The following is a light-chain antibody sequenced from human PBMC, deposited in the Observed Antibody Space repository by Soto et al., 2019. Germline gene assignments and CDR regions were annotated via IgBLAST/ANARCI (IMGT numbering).Light chain of an antibody. J-gene: IGLJ1*01. CDR2: EVS. CDR1: SSDVGGYNY. Sequence: QSVLTQPASVSGSPGQSITISCTGTSSDVGGYNYVSWYQQHPGKAPKLMIYEVSNRPSGVSNRFSGSKSGNTASLTISGLQAEDEAGYYCCSYAGSSTFVFGTGTKVTVL. CDR3: CSYAGSSTFV. V-gene: IGLV2-14*01.